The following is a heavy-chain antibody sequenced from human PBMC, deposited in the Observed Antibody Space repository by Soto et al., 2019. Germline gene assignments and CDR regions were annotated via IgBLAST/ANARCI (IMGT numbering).Heavy chain of an antibody. V-gene: IGHV5-10-1*01. CDR2: IDPRDSYT. J-gene: IGHJ4*02. Sequence: GESLKISCKTSGYTFTNSWISWVRQMPGKGLEWMGRIDPRDSYTTYSPSFRGHVTISVDKSISTAYLQCSSLKASDTAVYYCARPSRGGSSDFWGQGTLVTVSS. CDR1: GYTFTNSW. CDR3: ARPSRGGSSDF. D-gene: IGHD1-26*01.